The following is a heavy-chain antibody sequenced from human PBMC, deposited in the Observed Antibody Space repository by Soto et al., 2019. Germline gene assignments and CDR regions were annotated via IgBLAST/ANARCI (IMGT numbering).Heavy chain of an antibody. D-gene: IGHD2-2*01. V-gene: IGHV3-49*03. J-gene: IGHJ4*02. CDR2: IRSKAYGGTT. CDR1: GFTFGDYA. CDR3: TRDKGNQLLVFDY. Sequence: AGGSLRLSCTASGFTFGDYAMSWFRQAPGKGREWVGFIRSKAYGGTTEYAASVKGRFTISRDDSKSIAYLQMNSLKTEDTAVYYCTRDKGNQLLVFDYWGQGTLVTVSS.